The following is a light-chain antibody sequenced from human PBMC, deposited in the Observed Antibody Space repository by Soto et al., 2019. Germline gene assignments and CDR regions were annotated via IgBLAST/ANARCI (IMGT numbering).Light chain of an antibody. CDR1: QSVSSIY. J-gene: IGKJ1*01. Sequence: EIVLTQSPGTLSLSPGERATLYCRASQSVSSIYLAWYQHKPGQAPRLLLYGASSRATGIPDRFSGSGSGTDFTLTISRLEPEDFAVYYCQQYGSSSWTFGRGTTVESK. CDR3: QQYGSSSWT. V-gene: IGKV3-20*01. CDR2: GAS.